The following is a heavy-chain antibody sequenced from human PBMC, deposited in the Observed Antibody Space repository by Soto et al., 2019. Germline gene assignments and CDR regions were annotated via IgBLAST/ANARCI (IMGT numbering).Heavy chain of an antibody. V-gene: IGHV3-30*18. CDR2: ISYDGSNK. Sequence: QVQLVESGGGVVQPGRSLRLSCAASGFTFSSYGMHWVRQAPGKGLEWVAVISYDGSNKYYADSVKGRFTISRDNSKNTLYLQMNSLRAEDTAVYYCAKGEWELPHVWGQGTLVTVSS. CDR1: GFTFSSYG. D-gene: IGHD1-26*01. CDR3: AKGEWELPHV. J-gene: IGHJ4*02.